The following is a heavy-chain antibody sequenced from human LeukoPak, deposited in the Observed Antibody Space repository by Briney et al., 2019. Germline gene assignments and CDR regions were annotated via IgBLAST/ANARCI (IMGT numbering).Heavy chain of an antibody. CDR3: AREVMRYYYFDY. V-gene: IGHV4-31*03. Sequence: PSQTLSLTCTVSGGSISSGGYYWSWIRQHPGKGLEWIGYIYYSGSTYYNPSLKSRVTISVNTSKNQFSLKLSSVTAADTAVYYCAREVMRYYYFDYWGQGTLVTVSS. J-gene: IGHJ4*02. D-gene: IGHD2-21*01. CDR2: IYYSGST. CDR1: GGSISSGGYY.